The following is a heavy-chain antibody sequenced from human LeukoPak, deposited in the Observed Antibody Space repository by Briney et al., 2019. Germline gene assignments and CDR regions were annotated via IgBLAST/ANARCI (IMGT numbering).Heavy chain of an antibody. CDR1: GYTFTGYY. V-gene: IGHV1-2*02. Sequence: ASVKVSCKASGYTFTGYYMHWVRQAPGQGLEWVGWINPNSGGTNYAQKFQGRVTMTRDTSISTAYMELSRLRSDDTAVYYCARYCSSTSCYGEPGDYWGQGTLVTVSS. J-gene: IGHJ4*02. CDR3: ARYCSSTSCYGEPGDY. D-gene: IGHD2-2*01. CDR2: INPNSGGT.